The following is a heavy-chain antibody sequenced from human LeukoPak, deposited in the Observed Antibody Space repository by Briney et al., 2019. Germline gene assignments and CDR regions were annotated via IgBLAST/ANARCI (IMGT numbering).Heavy chain of an antibody. CDR2: IYSGGST. Sequence: GGSLRLSCAASGFTVSSNYMSWVRQAPGKGLEWVSVIYSGGSTYYADSVKGRFTISRDNSKNTLYLQMNSLRAEDTAVYYCARDKRDGYKSGTFDYWGRGTLVTVSS. D-gene: IGHD5-24*01. CDR3: ARDKRDGYKSGTFDY. CDR1: GFTVSSNY. V-gene: IGHV3-53*01. J-gene: IGHJ4*02.